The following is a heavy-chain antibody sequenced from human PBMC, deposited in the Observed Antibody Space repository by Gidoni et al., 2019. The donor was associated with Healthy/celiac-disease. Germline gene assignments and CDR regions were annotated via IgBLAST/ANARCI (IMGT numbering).Heavy chain of an antibody. Sequence: EVQLVESGGGLVKPGGSLRLSCAASGFTFSSYSMNWVRQAPGKGLEWVSSISSSSSYIYYADSVKGRFTISRDNAKNSLYLQMNSLRAEDTAVYYCARDIYGICSSTSCYGGNYYYYGMDVWGQGTTVTVSS. CDR2: ISSSSSYI. D-gene: IGHD2-2*01. V-gene: IGHV3-21*01. J-gene: IGHJ6*02. CDR1: GFTFSSYS. CDR3: ARDIYGICSSTSCYGGNYYYYGMDV.